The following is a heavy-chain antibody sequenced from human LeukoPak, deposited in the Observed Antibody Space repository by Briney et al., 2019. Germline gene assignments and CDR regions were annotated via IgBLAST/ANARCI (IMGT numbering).Heavy chain of an antibody. Sequence: PGGSLRPSCAASGFTFSSYAMHWVRQAPGKGLEYVSAITSNGDKTYYGNSVKGRFAISRDNSKNTLYLQMGSLSIEDVAVYYCARGGATTLFDYWGQGTLVTVSS. V-gene: IGHV3-64*01. CDR1: GFTFSSYA. CDR2: ITSNGDKT. CDR3: ARGGATTLFDY. J-gene: IGHJ4*02. D-gene: IGHD1-26*01.